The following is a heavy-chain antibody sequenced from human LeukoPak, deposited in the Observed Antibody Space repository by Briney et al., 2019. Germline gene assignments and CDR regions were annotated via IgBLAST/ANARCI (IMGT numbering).Heavy chain of an antibody. Sequence: PGGSLRLSCAASGFTFSSYGRHWVRQAPGKGLEGVAVISYDGSNKYYADSVKGRFTISRDNSKNTLYLQMNSLRAEDTAVYYCAKEVVPAAYYYYGMDVWGKGTTVTVSS. J-gene: IGHJ6*04. CDR2: ISYDGSNK. CDR1: GFTFSSYG. CDR3: AKEVVPAAYYYYGMDV. V-gene: IGHV3-30*18. D-gene: IGHD2-2*01.